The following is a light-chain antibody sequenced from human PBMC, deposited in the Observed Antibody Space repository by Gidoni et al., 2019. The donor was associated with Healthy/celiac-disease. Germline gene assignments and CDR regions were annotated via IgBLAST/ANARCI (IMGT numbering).Light chain of an antibody. V-gene: IGKV1-39*01. CDR2: AAS. Sequence: DIQMTQSPSPLSASVGDRVTITCRASQSISSYLNWYQQKPGKAPKLLIYAASSLQSGVPSRFSGSGSGTDFTLTISSLQPEDFATYYCQQSYSTPPTFGQXTKVEIK. CDR3: QQSYSTPPT. J-gene: IGKJ1*01. CDR1: QSISSY.